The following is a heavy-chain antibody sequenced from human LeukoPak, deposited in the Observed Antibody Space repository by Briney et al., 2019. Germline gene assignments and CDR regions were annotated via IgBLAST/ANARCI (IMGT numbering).Heavy chain of an antibody. V-gene: IGHV4-61*02. D-gene: IGHD4-23*01. CDR1: GGSISSGSYY. Sequence: SETLSLTCTVSGGSISSGSYYWSWIRQPAGKGLEWIGRIYTSGSTNYNPSLKSRVTISVDTSKNQFSLKLSSVTAADTAVYYCARAPDYCGNSRWFDPWGQGTLVTVSS. J-gene: IGHJ5*02. CDR2: IYTSGST. CDR3: ARAPDYCGNSRWFDP.